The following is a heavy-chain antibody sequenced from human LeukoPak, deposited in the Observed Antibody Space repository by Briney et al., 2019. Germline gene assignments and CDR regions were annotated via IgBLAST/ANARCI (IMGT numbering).Heavy chain of an antibody. V-gene: IGHV3-7*03. CDR3: GKNRYSGSLSPFDI. CDR1: GFTFSSYA. J-gene: IGHJ3*02. D-gene: IGHD1-26*01. CDR2: IKQDGSEK. Sequence: GGSLRLSCAASGFTFSSYAMSWVRQAPGKGLEWVANIKQDGSEKYYVDSVKGRFTISRDNGKRSLYLQMNSLRAEDTAVYYCGKNRYSGSLSPFDIWGQGTMVTVSS.